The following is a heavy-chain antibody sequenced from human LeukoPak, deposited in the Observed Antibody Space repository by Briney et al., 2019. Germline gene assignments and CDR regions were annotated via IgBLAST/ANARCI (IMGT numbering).Heavy chain of an antibody. D-gene: IGHD3-16*02. J-gene: IGHJ4*02. CDR1: GGTFSSYA. V-gene: IGHV1-18*01. CDR2: ISAYNGNT. CDR3: ARVVYGGNDYVWGSYRYTLLDY. Sequence: ASVKVSCKASGGTFSSYAISWVRQAPGQGLEWMGWISAYNGNTNYAQKLQGRVTMTTDTSTSTAYMELRSLRSDDTAVYYCARVVYGGNDYVWGSYRYTLLDYWGQGTLVTVSS.